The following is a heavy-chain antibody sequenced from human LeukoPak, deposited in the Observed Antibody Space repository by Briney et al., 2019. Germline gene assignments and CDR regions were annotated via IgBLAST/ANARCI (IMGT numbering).Heavy chain of an antibody. CDR2: ISSSGHAT. CDR1: GFTYSNYA. CDR3: AKESNPLDV. Sequence: GGSPRLSCVASGFTYSNYAMTWVRQAPGKGLEWVSAISSSGHATYYADSVKGRFTISRDNPKNTLYLQMNSLRVEDTALYYCAKESNPLDVWGKGTTVTVSS. D-gene: IGHD2/OR15-2a*01. V-gene: IGHV3-23*01. J-gene: IGHJ6*04.